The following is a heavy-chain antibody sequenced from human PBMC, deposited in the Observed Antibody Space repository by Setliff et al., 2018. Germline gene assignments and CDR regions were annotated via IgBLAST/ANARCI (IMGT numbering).Heavy chain of an antibody. D-gene: IGHD1-1*01. Sequence: PGESLKISCKASGYSFTTYWIGWVRQMPGKGLEWMGIIYPGDSDTTYSPSFQGQVTISADKSISTVYLQWSSLKASDTAMYYCARLPHWPDAFDIWGQGTMVTVSS. V-gene: IGHV5-51*01. J-gene: IGHJ3*02. CDR1: GYSFTTYW. CDR2: IYPGDSDT. CDR3: ARLPHWPDAFDI.